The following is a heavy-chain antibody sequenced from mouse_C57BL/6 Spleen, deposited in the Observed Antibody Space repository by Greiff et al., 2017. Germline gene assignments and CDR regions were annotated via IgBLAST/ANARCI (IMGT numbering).Heavy chain of an antibody. CDR1: GFTFSSYG. J-gene: IGHJ2*01. D-gene: IGHD2-5*01. V-gene: IGHV5-6*01. CDR3: ARQGSNYVFDY. Sequence: EVMLVESGGDLVKPGGSLKLSCAASGFTFSSYGMSWVRQTPDKRLEWVATISSGGSYTYYPDSVKGRFTISRDNAKNTLYLQMSSLKSEDTAMYYCARQGSNYVFDYWGQGTTLTVSS. CDR2: ISSGGSYT.